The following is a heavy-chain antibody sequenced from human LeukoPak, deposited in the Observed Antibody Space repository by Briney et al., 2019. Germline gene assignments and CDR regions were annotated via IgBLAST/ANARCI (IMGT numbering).Heavy chain of an antibody. CDR3: VNLPGGGQ. V-gene: IGHV3-66*02. D-gene: IGHD7-27*01. Sequence: GGSLRLSCAASGLTVSSSHMTWIRQPPRKGLEWVSIIKSGSNTDYADSVKGRFAISRDNSKNTVYLQMNSLRIEDTAVYYCVNLPGGGQWGQGTLVTVSS. J-gene: IGHJ4*02. CDR1: GLTVSSSH. CDR2: IKSGSNT.